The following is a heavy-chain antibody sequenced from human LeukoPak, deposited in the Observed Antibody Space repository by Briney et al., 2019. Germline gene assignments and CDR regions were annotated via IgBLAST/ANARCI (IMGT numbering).Heavy chain of an antibody. V-gene: IGHV4-59*01. Sequence: SETLSLTCTVPGGSISSYYWSWIRQPPGKGLDWIGYIYYSGSTSYNPSLKSRVTISVDTSNNQFSLKLSSVTAADTAVYYCARDTSGYRRGSFDYWGQGTLVTVSS. CDR3: ARDTSGYRRGSFDY. CDR2: IYYSGST. J-gene: IGHJ4*02. D-gene: IGHD3-22*01. CDR1: GGSISSYY.